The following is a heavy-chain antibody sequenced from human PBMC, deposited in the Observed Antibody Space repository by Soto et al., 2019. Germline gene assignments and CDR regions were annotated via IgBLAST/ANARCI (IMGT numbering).Heavy chain of an antibody. D-gene: IGHD1-7*01. Sequence: PGGSLRLSCAASGFTFSSYWMSWVRQAPGKGLEWVANIKQDGSEKYYVDSVKGRFTISRDNAKNSLYLQMNSLRAEDTAVYYCARDTQNWNYFYYYYYMDVWGKGTTVTVSS. J-gene: IGHJ6*03. CDR1: GFTFSSYW. CDR2: IKQDGSEK. CDR3: ARDTQNWNYFYYYYYMDV. V-gene: IGHV3-7*01.